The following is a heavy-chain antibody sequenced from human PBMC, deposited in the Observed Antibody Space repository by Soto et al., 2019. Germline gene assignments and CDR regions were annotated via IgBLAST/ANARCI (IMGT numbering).Heavy chain of an antibody. J-gene: IGHJ2*01. CDR3: ARHFDVDPSLDHYYFDL. CDR1: GVSITPYF. D-gene: IGHD3-9*01. V-gene: IGHV4-4*07. CDR2: IYASGRT. Sequence: QVLLRDSGPGLVKPSETLSLTCTVSGVSITPYFWSWIRQPAGEAPEWLGHIYASGRTTYNPSLRSRVTMFVSQTQVSLRLTSVSAADTAVYYCARHFDVDPSLDHYYFDLWGRGALVTVSS.